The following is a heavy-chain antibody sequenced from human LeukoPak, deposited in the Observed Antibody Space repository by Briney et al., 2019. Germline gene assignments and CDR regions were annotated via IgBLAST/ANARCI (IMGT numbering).Heavy chain of an antibody. J-gene: IGHJ4*02. Sequence: ASVKVSCKASGYTFTGYYMHWVRQAPGQGLEWMGWINPNSGGTNYAQKFQGRVTMTRDTSISTAYMERSRLRSDDTAVYYCARPTLSPYYYDSSGDYDYWGQGTLVTVSS. D-gene: IGHD3-22*01. V-gene: IGHV1-2*02. CDR2: INPNSGGT. CDR3: ARPTLSPYYYDSSGDYDY. CDR1: GYTFTGYY.